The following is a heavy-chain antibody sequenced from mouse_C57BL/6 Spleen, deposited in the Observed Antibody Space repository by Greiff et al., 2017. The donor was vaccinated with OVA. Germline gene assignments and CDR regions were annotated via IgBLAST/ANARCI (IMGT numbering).Heavy chain of an antibody. CDR3: ARDQRDDGSSLYYFDY. CDR2: ISDGGSYT. V-gene: IGHV5-4*01. J-gene: IGHJ2*01. Sequence: EVKVVESGGGLVKPGGSLKLSCAASGFPFSSYAMSWVRQTPEKRLEWVATISDGGSYTYYPDNVKGRFTISRDNAKNNLYLQMSHLKSEDTAMYYCARDQRDDGSSLYYFDYWGQGTTRTVST. D-gene: IGHD1-1*01. CDR1: GFPFSSYA.